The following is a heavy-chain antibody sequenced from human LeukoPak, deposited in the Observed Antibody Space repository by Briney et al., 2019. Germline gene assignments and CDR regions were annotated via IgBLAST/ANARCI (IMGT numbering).Heavy chain of an antibody. J-gene: IGHJ4*02. V-gene: IGHV3-74*01. D-gene: IGHD3-22*01. Sequence: GGSLRLSCAASGFTFSSYWMHWVRQAPGKGLVWVSRINSDGSSTSYADSVKGRFTISRDNAKNTLYLQMNSLRAEDTAVYYCARSSGRYDSSGYSDYWGQGTLVTVSS. CDR1: GFTFSSYW. CDR2: INSDGSST. CDR3: ARSSGRYDSSGYSDY.